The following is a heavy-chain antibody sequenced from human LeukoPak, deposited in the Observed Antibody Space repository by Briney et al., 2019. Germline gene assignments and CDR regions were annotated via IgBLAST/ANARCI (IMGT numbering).Heavy chain of an antibody. J-gene: IGHJ6*03. CDR2: ISGSGAIT. CDR3: AKRYYYMDV. V-gene: IGHV3-23*01. CDR1: GFTFNNYG. Sequence: PGGSLRLSCAASGFTFNNYGMSWVRQAPGKGLEWVSVISGSGAITYYADSVKGRFTISRDNSKNTLYLQMNSLRAEDTAVYYCAKRYYYMDVWGKGTTVTVSS.